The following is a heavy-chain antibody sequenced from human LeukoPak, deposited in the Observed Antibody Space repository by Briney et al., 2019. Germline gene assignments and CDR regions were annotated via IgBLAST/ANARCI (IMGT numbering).Heavy chain of an antibody. D-gene: IGHD6-13*01. CDR3: ARGGYSSSWNFDY. CDR1: GLTFGTYA. CDR2: IWYDGSTK. Sequence: GGSLRLSCAASGLTFGTYAFHWVRQAPGKGLEWVAVIWYDGSTKYYADSVKGRFTISRDNSKNTLYLQMNSLRGEDTAVYYCARGGYSSSWNFDYWGQGTLVTVSS. V-gene: IGHV3-30-3*01. J-gene: IGHJ4*02.